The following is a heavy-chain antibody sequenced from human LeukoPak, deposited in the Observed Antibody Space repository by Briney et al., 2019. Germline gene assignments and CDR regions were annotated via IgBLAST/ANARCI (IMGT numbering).Heavy chain of an antibody. CDR3: ARDTARGPSPGYYFDY. Sequence: ASVKVSRKASGYTFTSYGISWVRQAPGQGLEWMGLISAYNGNTNYAQKLQGRVTMTTDTSTSTAYMELRSLRSDDTAVYYCARDTARGPSPGYYFDYWGQGTLVTVSS. V-gene: IGHV1-18*04. CDR1: GYTFTSYG. CDR2: ISAYNGNT. D-gene: IGHD6-25*01. J-gene: IGHJ4*02.